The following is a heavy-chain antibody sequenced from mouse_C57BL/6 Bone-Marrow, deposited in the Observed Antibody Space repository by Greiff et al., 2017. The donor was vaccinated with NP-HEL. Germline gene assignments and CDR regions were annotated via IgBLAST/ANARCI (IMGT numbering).Heavy chain of an antibody. CDR2: ISDGGSYT. CDR1: GFTFSSYA. CDR3: ASSRFAY. Sequence: EVMLVESGGGLVKPGGSLKLSCAASGFTFSSYAMSWVRQTPEKRLEWVATISDGGSYTYYPDNVKGRFTISRDNAKNNLYLQMSHLKSEDTAMYYCASSRFAYWGQGTLVTVSA. J-gene: IGHJ3*01. V-gene: IGHV5-4*03.